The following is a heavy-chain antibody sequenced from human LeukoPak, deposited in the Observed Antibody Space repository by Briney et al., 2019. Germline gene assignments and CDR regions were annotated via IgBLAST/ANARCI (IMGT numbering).Heavy chain of an antibody. CDR3: ARDRVVAREENWFDP. D-gene: IGHD2-15*01. V-gene: IGHV1-2*02. J-gene: IGHJ5*02. CDR2: INPSSGGT. Sequence: GASVKVSCKASGYTFTGYYMHWVRQAPGQGLEWMGWINPSSGGTNYAQKFQGRVTMTRDTSISTAYMELSRLRSDDTAVYYCARDRVVAREENWFDPWGQGTLVTVSS. CDR1: GYTFTGYY.